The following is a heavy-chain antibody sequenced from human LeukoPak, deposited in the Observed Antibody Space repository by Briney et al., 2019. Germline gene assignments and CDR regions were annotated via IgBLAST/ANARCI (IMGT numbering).Heavy chain of an antibody. D-gene: IGHD1-1*01. CDR2: IKQDGSDE. Sequence: GGSLRLSCAASGFPFSAYWMSWVRQAPGKGLEWVANIKQDGSDEYYVDSVKGRFTISRDNAKNSLYLQLNSLRADDTAVYYCARLTGTTGFDYWGQGTLVTVSS. CDR3: ARLTGTTGFDY. CDR1: GFPFSAYW. J-gene: IGHJ4*02. V-gene: IGHV3-7*01.